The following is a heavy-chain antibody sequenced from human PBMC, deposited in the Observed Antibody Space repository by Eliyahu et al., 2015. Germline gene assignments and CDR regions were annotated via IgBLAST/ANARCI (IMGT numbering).Heavy chain of an antibody. CDR2: IYPGDSDA. D-gene: IGHD2/OR15-2a*01. Sequence: EVQLVQSGAXLKKPGESXKISCKGSGYTFISHWIAWVRQMPGKGLEWMGNIYPGDSDARYSPSFQGQVTMSVDKSISTAYLQWSSLKASDTAIYYCARALSMGGDALDIWGQGTVVTVSS. J-gene: IGHJ3*02. V-gene: IGHV5-51*01. CDR1: GYTFISHW. CDR3: ARALSMGGDALDI.